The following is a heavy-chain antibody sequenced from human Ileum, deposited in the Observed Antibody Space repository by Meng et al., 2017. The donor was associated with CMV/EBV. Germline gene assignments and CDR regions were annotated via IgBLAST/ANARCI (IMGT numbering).Heavy chain of an antibody. CDR2: IYSAGYT. Sequence: SGCAVSSNYMSWVRQAPGKGLEWVAVIYSAGYTYYADSVKGRFTISRDNSNNTLSLQMKSLRAEDTAVYYCARDRHSTGYYSPVWDYWGQGTLVTVSS. CDR3: ARDRHSTGYYSPVWDY. CDR1: GCAVSSNY. D-gene: IGHD3-22*01. J-gene: IGHJ4*02. V-gene: IGHV3-53*01.